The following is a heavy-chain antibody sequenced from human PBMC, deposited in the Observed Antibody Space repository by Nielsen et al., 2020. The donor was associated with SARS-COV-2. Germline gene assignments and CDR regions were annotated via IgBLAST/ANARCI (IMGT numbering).Heavy chain of an antibody. CDR1: GGSFSGYY. V-gene: IGHV4-34*01. CDR2: INHSGST. D-gene: IGHD3-3*01. CDR3: ARQGFKITIFGVVTRYGMDV. J-gene: IGHJ6*02. Sequence: SETLSLTCAVYGGSFSGYYWSWIRQPPGKGLEWIGEINHSGSTNYNPSLKSRVTISVDTSKNQFSLKLSSVTATDTAVYYCARQGFKITIFGVVTRYGMDVWGQGTTVTVSS.